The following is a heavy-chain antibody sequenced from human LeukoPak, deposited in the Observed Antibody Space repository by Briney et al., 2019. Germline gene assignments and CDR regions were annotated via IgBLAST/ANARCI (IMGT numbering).Heavy chain of an antibody. V-gene: IGHV3-30*04. J-gene: IGHJ4*02. CDR1: GFTFSSYV. CDR2: ISYDGSNK. D-gene: IGHD2-15*01. Sequence: GRSLRLSCAASGFTFSSYVMHWVRQAPGKGLEWVAVISYDGSNKYYADSVKGRFTISRDNAKNSLYLQMNSLRAEDTAVYYCARDRKPRYCSGGSCTYYFDYWGQGTLVTVSS. CDR3: ARDRKPRYCSGGSCTYYFDY.